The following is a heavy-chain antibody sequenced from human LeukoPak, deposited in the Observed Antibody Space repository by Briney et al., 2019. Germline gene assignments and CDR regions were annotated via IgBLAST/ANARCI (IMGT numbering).Heavy chain of an antibody. Sequence: ASVRVSCKASGYTFTSYGISWVRQAPGQGLEWMGWISAYNGNTNYAQKLQGRVTMTTDTSTSTAYMELRSLRSDDTAVYYCARAPFDYDILTGYYRILFDYWGQGTLVTVSS. D-gene: IGHD3-9*01. CDR2: ISAYNGNT. V-gene: IGHV1-18*01. CDR1: GYTFTSYG. CDR3: ARAPFDYDILTGYYRILFDY. J-gene: IGHJ4*02.